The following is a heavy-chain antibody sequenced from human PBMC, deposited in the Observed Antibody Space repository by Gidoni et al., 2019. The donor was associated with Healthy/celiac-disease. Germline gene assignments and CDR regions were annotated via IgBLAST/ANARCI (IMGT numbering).Heavy chain of an antibody. CDR1: GGSISSGGSY. D-gene: IGHD4-17*01. J-gene: IGHJ4*02. CDR3: ARDSTTTGHFDY. CDR2: LYYRGST. Sequence: QVHLQESGPGLVKPSQTLSLTCTVSGGSISSGGSYWSWIRQHPGKGLEWIGYLYYRGSTYYNPSLKSRVTISVDTSKNQFSLKLSSVTAADTAVYYCARDSTTTGHFDYWGQGTLVTVSS. V-gene: IGHV4-31*03.